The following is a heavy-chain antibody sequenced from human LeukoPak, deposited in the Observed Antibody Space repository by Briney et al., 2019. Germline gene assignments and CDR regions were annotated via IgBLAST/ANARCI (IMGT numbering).Heavy chain of an antibody. CDR2: INAGNGNT. V-gene: IGHV1-3*01. D-gene: IGHD2-2*01. J-gene: IGHJ4*02. CDR1: GYTFINYA. CDR3: ARDGCSSTSCFDY. Sequence: ASVKVSCKASGYTFINYAINWGRQAPGQRLEWMGWINAGNGNTKYSQKFQGRVTITRDTSASTAYMELSGLRSEDTAVYYCARDGCSSTSCFDYWGQGTLVTVSS.